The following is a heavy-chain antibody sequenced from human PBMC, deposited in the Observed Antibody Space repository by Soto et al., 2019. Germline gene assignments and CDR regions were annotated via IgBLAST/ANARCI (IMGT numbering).Heavy chain of an antibody. J-gene: IGHJ4*02. Sequence: ASVKVSCKASGYTFTSYGISWVRQAPGQGLEWMGWISAFNGNTNYAQKLQGRVTMTTDTSTSTAYMELRSLRSDDTAVYYCARDLIYYDSSSNPTGDYWGQGTLVTVSS. CDR1: GYTFTSYG. CDR3: ARDLIYYDSSSNPTGDY. V-gene: IGHV1-18*01. D-gene: IGHD3-22*01. CDR2: ISAFNGNT.